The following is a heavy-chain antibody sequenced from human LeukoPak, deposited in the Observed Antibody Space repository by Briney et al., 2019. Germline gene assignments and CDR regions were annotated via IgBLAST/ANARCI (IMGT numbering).Heavy chain of an antibody. CDR2: IYYSGST. CDR1: GGSISSYY. J-gene: IGHJ3*02. Sequence: SETLSLTCTVSGGSISSYYCSWIRQPPGRGLEWIGYIYYSGSTNYHPFVKSRVTISVDTSKNQFSLKLSSVTAADTAVYYCAREVPGDYYDSSGYLPYAFDIWGQGTMVTVSS. D-gene: IGHD3-22*01. V-gene: IGHV4-59*01. CDR3: AREVPGDYYDSSGYLPYAFDI.